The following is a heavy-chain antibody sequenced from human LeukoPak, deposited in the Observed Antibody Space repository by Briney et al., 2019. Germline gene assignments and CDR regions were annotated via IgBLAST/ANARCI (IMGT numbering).Heavy chain of an antibody. V-gene: IGHV1-18*01. J-gene: IGHJ4*02. D-gene: IGHD5-18*01. CDR3: ARGGGYSYHEQYFDY. CDR2: ISAYNGNT. CDR1: GYTFTSYG. Sequence: PVASVKVSCKASGYTFTSYGISWVRQAPGQGLEWMGWISAYNGNTNYAQKLQGRVTMTTDTSTSTAYMELRSLISDDTAVYYCARGGGYSYHEQYFDYWGQGTLVTVSS.